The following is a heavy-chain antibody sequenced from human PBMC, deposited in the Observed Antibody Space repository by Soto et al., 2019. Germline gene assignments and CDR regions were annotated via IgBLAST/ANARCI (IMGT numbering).Heavy chain of an antibody. J-gene: IGHJ6*02. V-gene: IGHV5-10-1*01. CDR1: GYSFTIYW. CDR3: ARRESSSSFYYGMDV. Sequence: PGESLKMSCKGSGYSFTIYWISWVRQMPGKGLEWMGRIDPSDSYTNYSPSFQGHVTISADKSISTAYLQWSSLKASDTAMYYCARRESSSSFYYGMDVWGQGTTVTVSS. D-gene: IGHD6-6*01. CDR2: IDPSDSYT.